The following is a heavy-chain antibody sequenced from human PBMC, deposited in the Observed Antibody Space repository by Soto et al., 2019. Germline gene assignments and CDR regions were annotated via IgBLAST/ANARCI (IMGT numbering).Heavy chain of an antibody. CDR3: GRKAVAAGRVEWFDS. V-gene: IGHV4-38-2*01. CDR1: GFSTISGYY. J-gene: IGHJ5*01. Sequence: SETWSLTSAVSGFSTISGYYWGWIRQPPGKGLEWIGSISRSGNTYYNSSLKSRITLSVDTSKTHISLELRSVTAADTAVYSCGRKAVAAGRVEWFDSWGQGTLVTVSS. CDR2: ISRSGNT. D-gene: IGHD6-13*01.